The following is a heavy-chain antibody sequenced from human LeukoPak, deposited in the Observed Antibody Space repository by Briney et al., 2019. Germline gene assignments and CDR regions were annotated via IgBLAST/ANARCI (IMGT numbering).Heavy chain of an antibody. CDR1: GYSISSGYY. V-gene: IGHV4-38-2*02. J-gene: IGHJ4*02. CDR2: IYHSGST. D-gene: IGHD5-12*01. Sequence: SETLSLTCTVSGYSISSGYYWGWIRQPPGKGLEWIGSIYHSGSTYYNPSLKSRVTISVDTSKNQFSLKLSSVTAADTAVYYCARRWIQQYYFDYWGQGTLVTVSP. CDR3: ARRWIQQYYFDY.